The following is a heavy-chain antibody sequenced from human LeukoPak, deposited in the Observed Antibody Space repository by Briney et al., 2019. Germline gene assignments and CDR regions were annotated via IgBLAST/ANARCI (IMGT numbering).Heavy chain of an antibody. CDR3: ARKFNVLRFLEWATAWFDP. CDR1: GGSFSGYY. V-gene: IGHV4-34*01. J-gene: IGHJ5*02. D-gene: IGHD3-3*01. CDR2: INHSGST. Sequence: SETLSLTCAVYGGSFSGYYWSWIRQPPGKGLEWIGEINHSGSTNYNPSLKSRVTISVDTSKHQFSLKLSSVTAADTAVYYCARKFNVLRFLEWATAWFDPWGQGTLVTVSS.